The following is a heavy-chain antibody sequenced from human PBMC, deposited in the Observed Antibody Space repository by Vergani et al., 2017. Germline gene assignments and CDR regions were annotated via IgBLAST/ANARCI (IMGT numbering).Heavy chain of an antibody. CDR3: AKDHGAQQADSSGWAYYYAGMDV. Sequence: QVQLVQSGAEVKKPGASVKVSCKASGYTFTSYGISWVRQAPGQGLEWMGWISAYNGNTNYAQKLQGRVTKTTGTSTSTAYMELRSLRSDETAVYYCAKDHGAQQADSSGWAYYYAGMDVWGQGTTVTVS. CDR2: ISAYNGNT. J-gene: IGHJ6*02. V-gene: IGHV1-18*04. CDR1: GYTFTSYG. D-gene: IGHD6-25*01.